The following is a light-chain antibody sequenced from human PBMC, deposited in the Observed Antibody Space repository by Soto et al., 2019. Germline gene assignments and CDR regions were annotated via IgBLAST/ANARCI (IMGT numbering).Light chain of an antibody. CDR2: GAS. Sequence: IVLPQSPATLSVSPGEIATLSFRASQSVSSNLAWHQQRPGQAPRLLIYGASSRATGIPDRFSGSGSGTDFTLTISRLEPEDFAVYYCQQYGSSLITFGQGTRLEIK. J-gene: IGKJ5*01. CDR1: QSVSSN. V-gene: IGKV3-20*01. CDR3: QQYGSSLIT.